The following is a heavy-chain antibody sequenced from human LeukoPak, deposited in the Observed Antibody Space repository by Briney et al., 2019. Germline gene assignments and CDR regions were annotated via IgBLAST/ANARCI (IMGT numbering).Heavy chain of an antibody. CDR1: GGSISTYY. CDR2: IYYSGST. J-gene: IGHJ4*02. D-gene: IGHD3-22*01. Sequence: SETLSLTCTASGGSISTYYWSWIRQPPGKGLEWIGYIYYSGSTNYNPSLKSRVTISLDTSKNQFSLKLSSVTAADTAVYYCARGAHYYYDSSGYLDYWGQGTLVTVSS. V-gene: IGHV4-59*01. CDR3: ARGAHYYYDSSGYLDY.